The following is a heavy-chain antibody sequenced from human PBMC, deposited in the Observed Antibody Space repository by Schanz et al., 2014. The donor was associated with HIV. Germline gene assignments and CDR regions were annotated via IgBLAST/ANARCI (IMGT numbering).Heavy chain of an antibody. J-gene: IGHJ6*02. CDR1: GYTFKSFG. V-gene: IGHV1-18*01. D-gene: IGHD6-19*01. CDR3: ARDREGSGWYRKFYYGMDV. CDR2: ISGYNGNT. Sequence: QVQLVQSGAEVKRPGASVKVSCKASGYTFKSFGVTWVRQVPGQRPEWMGWISGYNGNTKFAQKFQGRVTMTRDTSTSTAYMELRSLTSDDTAVYYCARDREGSGWYRKFYYGMDVWGQGTTVIVSS.